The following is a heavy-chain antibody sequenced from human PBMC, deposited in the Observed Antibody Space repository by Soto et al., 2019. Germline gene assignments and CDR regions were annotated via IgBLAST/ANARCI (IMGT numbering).Heavy chain of an antibody. J-gene: IGHJ4*02. Sequence: GASLKISCEGSGYNFNTYWIGWVRQMPGKGLEWMALIYPDDSDTSYSPSFEGQVTLPVDRSISTAYLQWSSLKASDTAIYYCATSTVSYVDIVSSTTRGYFDHWGQGTLVTVSS. CDR3: ATSTVSYVDIVSSTTRGYFDH. V-gene: IGHV5-51*01. CDR1: GYNFNTYW. D-gene: IGHD5-12*01. CDR2: IYPDDSDT.